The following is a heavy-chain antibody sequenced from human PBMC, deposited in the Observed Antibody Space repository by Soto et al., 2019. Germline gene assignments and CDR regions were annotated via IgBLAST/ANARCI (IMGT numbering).Heavy chain of an antibody. Sequence: GESLKISCKGSGYSFTSYWIGWVRQMPGKGLEWMGIIYPGDSDTRYSPSFQGQVTISADTSISTAYLQWSSLKASDTAMYYSARHGGYSSSWYRYYYYMDVWGKGATVTVSS. V-gene: IGHV5-51*01. CDR1: GYSFTSYW. J-gene: IGHJ6*03. CDR2: IYPGDSDT. CDR3: ARHGGYSSSWYRYYYYMDV. D-gene: IGHD6-13*01.